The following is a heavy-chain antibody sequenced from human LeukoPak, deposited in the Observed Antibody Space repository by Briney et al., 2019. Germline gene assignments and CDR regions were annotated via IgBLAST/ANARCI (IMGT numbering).Heavy chain of an antibody. CDR3: ARDRVWTVLY. V-gene: IGHV3-7*01. CDR1: GFTFSSYS. CDR2: INQDGSEK. Sequence: GGSLRLSCAASGFTFSSYSMSWVRQAPGKGLEWVANINQDGSEKYYVDSVKGRFTISRDNAKNSLYLQMNSLRAEDTAVYYCARDRVWTVLYWGQGALVTVSS. D-gene: IGHD6-13*01. J-gene: IGHJ4*02.